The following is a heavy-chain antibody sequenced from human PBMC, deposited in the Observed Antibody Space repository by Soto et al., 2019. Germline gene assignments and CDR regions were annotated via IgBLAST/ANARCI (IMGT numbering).Heavy chain of an antibody. CDR1: GGSFSGYY. CDR3: ARLVVVVAATEPRYYYYGMDV. Sequence: SETLSLTCAVYGGSFSGYYWSWIRQPPGKGLEWIGEINHSGSTNYNPSLKSRVTISVDTSKNQFSLKLSSVTAADTAVYYCARLVVVVAATEPRYYYYGMDVWGQGTTVTVSS. CDR2: INHSGST. D-gene: IGHD2-15*01. J-gene: IGHJ6*02. V-gene: IGHV4-34*01.